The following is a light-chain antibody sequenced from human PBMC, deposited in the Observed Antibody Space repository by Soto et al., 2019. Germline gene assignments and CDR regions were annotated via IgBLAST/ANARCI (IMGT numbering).Light chain of an antibody. V-gene: IGLV2-14*01. CDR2: EVT. CDR1: SSDVGAYNF. Sequence: QSSLTHAAPVSGSPGQSFTISCTGTSSDVGAYNFVSWYQHHPGRAPKLIIHEVTIRPSGVSNRFSGSKSGNTASLTISGLQAEDEADYYCSSYATSAPYVFGSGTKVTVL. J-gene: IGLJ1*01. CDR3: SSYATSAPYV.